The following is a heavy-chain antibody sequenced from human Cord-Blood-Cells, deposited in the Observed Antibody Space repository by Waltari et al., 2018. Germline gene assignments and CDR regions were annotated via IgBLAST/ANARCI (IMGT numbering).Heavy chain of an antibody. CDR1: GGSSSGYS. D-gene: IGHD3-10*01. J-gene: IGHJ3*02. CDR2: INHSAST. Sequence: QLQLQQWGAGLLKPSETLSLTCAVYGGSSSGYSWSRIRQPQGKGLEWIGEINHSASTNANPSLKNRDTISVDTSMNQFSLKVSSVTAADPAVYYCARKTIGELAFDIWGQGTMVTVSS. CDR3: ARKTIGELAFDI. V-gene: IGHV4-34*01.